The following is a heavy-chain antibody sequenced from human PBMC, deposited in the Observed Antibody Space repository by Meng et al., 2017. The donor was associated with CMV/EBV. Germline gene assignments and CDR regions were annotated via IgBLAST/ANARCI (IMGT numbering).Heavy chain of an antibody. CDR2: ISAYNGNT. J-gene: IGHJ4*02. V-gene: IGHV1-18*01. CDR3: AAYPQTMVRGVALWGAFDY. Sequence: QVQLVQAVAEVKKPGASVKVPCKASGYTFTSYGISWVRQAPGQGLEWMGWISAYNGNTNYAQKLQGRVTMTTDTSTSTAYMELRSLRSDDTAVYYCAAYPQTMVRGVALWGAFDYWGQGTLVTVSS. CDR1: GYTFTSYG. D-gene: IGHD3-10*01.